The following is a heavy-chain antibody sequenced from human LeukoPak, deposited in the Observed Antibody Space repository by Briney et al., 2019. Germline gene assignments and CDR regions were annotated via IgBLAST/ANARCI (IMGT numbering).Heavy chain of an antibody. J-gene: IGHJ4*02. CDR3: ARDQGSGKLDY. V-gene: IGHV3-21*01. D-gene: IGHD1-26*01. CDR2: ISSSSSYI. CDR1: GFTFSSYS. Sequence: GGSLRLSCAASGFTFSSYSMNWVRQAPGKGLEWVSSISSSSSYIYYADSVKGRFTISRDNAKNSLYLQMNSLGAEDTAVYYCARDQGSGKLDYWGQGTLVTVSS.